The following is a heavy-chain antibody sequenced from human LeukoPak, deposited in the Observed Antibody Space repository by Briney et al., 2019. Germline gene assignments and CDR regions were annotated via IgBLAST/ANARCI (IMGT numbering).Heavy chain of an antibody. Sequence: GGSLRLSCAASGFTFSSYSMNWVRQAPGKGLEWVSSISSSSSYIYYADSLKGRFTISRDNAKNSLYLQMNSLRAEDTAVYYCARDGHFETGFDYWGQGTLVTVSS. CDR3: ARDGHFETGFDY. V-gene: IGHV3-21*01. J-gene: IGHJ4*02. CDR1: GFTFSSYS. D-gene: IGHD3-3*02. CDR2: ISSSSSYI.